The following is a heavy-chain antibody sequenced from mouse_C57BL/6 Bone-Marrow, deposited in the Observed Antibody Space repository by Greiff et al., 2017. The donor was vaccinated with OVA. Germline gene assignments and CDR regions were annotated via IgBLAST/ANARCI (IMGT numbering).Heavy chain of an antibody. CDR1: GFTFSDYG. D-gene: IGHD2-12*01. V-gene: IGHV5-17*01. CDR2: LSSGSSTT. Sequence: EVQLQESGGGLVQPGGSLKLSCAASGFTFSDYGMHWVRQAPETGLEWVAYLSSGSSTTYYADTVKGRFTITRDNAKNTLFLQMTSLRSEDTAMYYCARRGTYSFAWFAYWGQGTLVTVSA. CDR3: ARRGTYSFAWFAY. J-gene: IGHJ3*01.